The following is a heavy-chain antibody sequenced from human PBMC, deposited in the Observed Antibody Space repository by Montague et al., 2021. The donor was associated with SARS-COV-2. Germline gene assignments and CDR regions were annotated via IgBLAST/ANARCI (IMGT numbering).Heavy chain of an antibody. CDR1: GDSITTYY. J-gene: IGHJ4*02. Sequence: SETLSLTCSVSGDSITTYYWSWIRQSPGRGLEWIGHIYYTGTTNYDPSLKSRVTISVDTSRRQFSLKLKSVTAADTAVYYCARAQTNCFIDNCVNYFDYWGQGALVTVSS. V-gene: IGHV4-59*01. CDR2: IYYTGTT. D-gene: IGHD1-1*01. CDR3: ARAQTNCFIDNCVNYFDY.